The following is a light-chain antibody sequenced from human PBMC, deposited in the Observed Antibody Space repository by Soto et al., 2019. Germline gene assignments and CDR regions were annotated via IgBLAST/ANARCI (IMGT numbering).Light chain of an antibody. Sequence: QSALTQPASVSGSPGQSITISCTGTSSDVGDYNFVSWYQQHPGKAPKLMIYEVSNRPSGVSNRFSGSKSGNTASLTISGLQAEDEADYYSGSYTSSSTLEVFGTGTKVTVL. CDR1: SSDVGDYNF. CDR3: GSYTSSSTLEV. J-gene: IGLJ1*01. CDR2: EVS. V-gene: IGLV2-14*01.